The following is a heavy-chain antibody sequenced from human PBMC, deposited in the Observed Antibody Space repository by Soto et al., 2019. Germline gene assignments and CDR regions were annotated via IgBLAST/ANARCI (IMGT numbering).Heavy chain of an antibody. V-gene: IGHV3-33*01. D-gene: IGHD3-3*01. CDR2: IWYDGSNK. CDR3: ARDATNIGFLGYYYYGMDV. Sequence: WGSLRLSCSASVFTFSSYGMHWVRQAPGKRLEWVAVIWYDGSNKYYADSVKGRFTISRDNSKNTLYLQMNSLRAEDAAVYYCARDATNIGFLGYYYYGMDVWGQGTTVTVSS. CDR1: VFTFSSYG. J-gene: IGHJ6*02.